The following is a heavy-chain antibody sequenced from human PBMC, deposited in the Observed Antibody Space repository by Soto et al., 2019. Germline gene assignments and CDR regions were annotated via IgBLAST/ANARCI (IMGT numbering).Heavy chain of an antibody. CDR3: AKDGNYDYIWGSPIYYFDY. CDR1: GFTFGSYG. Sequence: GGSLRLSCAASGFTFGSYGMHWVRQAPGKGLEWVAVISYDGSNKYYADSVKGRFTISRDNSKNTLYLQMNSLRAEDTAVYYCAKDGNYDYIWGSPIYYFDYWGQGTLVTVSS. J-gene: IGHJ4*02. CDR2: ISYDGSNK. D-gene: IGHD3-16*01. V-gene: IGHV3-30*18.